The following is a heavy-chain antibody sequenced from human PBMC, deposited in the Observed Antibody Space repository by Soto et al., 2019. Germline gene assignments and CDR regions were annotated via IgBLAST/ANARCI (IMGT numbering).Heavy chain of an antibody. CDR2: ISSSGSTI. Sequence: QVQLVESGGGVVKPGGSLRLSCAASGFTFSAYYMSWIRQAPGKGLEWVSYISSSGSTIDYADSVKGRFTISRDNAKNAQYQQKNSLRAEDTAVDYCARQIVVAVRDFDYWGQGTLVTGSS. CDR1: GFTFSAYY. J-gene: IGHJ4*02. D-gene: IGHD3-22*01. V-gene: IGHV3-11*01. CDR3: ARQIVVAVRDFDY.